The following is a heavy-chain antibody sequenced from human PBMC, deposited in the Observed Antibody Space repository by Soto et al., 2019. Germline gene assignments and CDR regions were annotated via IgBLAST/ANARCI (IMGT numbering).Heavy chain of an antibody. J-gene: IGHJ5*02. CDR2: ISGSGGST. V-gene: IGHV3-23*01. CDR1: GFTFSSYA. CDR3: AKDLGWHGERLPDNWFDP. Sequence: EVQLLESGGGLVQPGGSLRLSCAASGFTFSSYAMSWVRQAPGKGLEWVSAISGSGGSTYYADSVKGRFTISRDNSKTTLYLQMNSLRAEDTAVYYCAKDLGWHGERLPDNWFDPWGQGTLVTVSS. D-gene: IGHD1-1*01.